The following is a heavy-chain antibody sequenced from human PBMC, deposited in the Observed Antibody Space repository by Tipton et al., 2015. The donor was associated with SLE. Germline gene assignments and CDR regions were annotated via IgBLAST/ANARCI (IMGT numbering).Heavy chain of an antibody. CDR2: IYAVDSHT. Sequence: QSGAEVKKPGESLKISCKGSGYSFTSSWIGWVRQTPGKGLEWMGIIYAVDSHTTYSPSFQGQVTISVDKSISTAYLQWSSLKASDTAIYYCARRYSSTWSIDYWGQGTVVTVSS. CDR3: ARRYSSTWSIDY. V-gene: IGHV5-51*03. D-gene: IGHD6-6*01. J-gene: IGHJ4*02. CDR1: GYSFTSSW.